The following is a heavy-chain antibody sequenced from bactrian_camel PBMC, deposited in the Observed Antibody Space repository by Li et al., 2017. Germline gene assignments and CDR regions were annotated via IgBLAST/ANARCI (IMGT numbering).Heavy chain of an antibody. CDR2: IDSEGTT. D-gene: IGHD1*01. V-gene: IGHV3S55*01. J-gene: IGHJ4*01. CDR1: GYTGGNYC. Sequence: HVQLVESGGGSVQAGGSLRLSCAASGYTGGNYCMAWFRQPPGKERMGVAAIDSEGTTTYADNAKGRFTISKDNAKNTLYLQMNSPKPEDSAMYYCGAASEVVDSADWRRRRRRSPLPSLLSRCGTNEYNYRGQGTQVTVS. CDR3: GAASEVVDSADWRRRRRRSPLPSLLSRCGTNEYNY.